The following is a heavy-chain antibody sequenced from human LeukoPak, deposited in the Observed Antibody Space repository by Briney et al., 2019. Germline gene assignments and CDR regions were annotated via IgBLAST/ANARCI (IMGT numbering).Heavy chain of an antibody. J-gene: IGHJ6*04. Sequence: ASVKVSCKASGGTFSSYAISWVRQAPGQGLEWMGAIIPVFGTANYAQKFQGRVTITADKSTSTAYMELSSLRSEDTAVYYCARGGHSGSSDRPVYYYSMDVWGTGTTVTVSS. D-gene: IGHD1-26*01. V-gene: IGHV1-69*06. CDR1: GGTFSSYA. CDR2: IIPVFGTA. CDR3: ARGGHSGSSDRPVYYYSMDV.